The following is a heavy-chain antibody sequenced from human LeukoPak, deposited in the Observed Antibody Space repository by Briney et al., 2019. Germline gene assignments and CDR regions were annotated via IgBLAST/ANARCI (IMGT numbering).Heavy chain of an antibody. D-gene: IGHD6-13*01. CDR3: ARALSRSWYFGY. Sequence: PGGSLRLSCTASGFTFSSSSMHWFRQAPGKGLEYVSAISSNGGSTYYANSVKGRFTISRDNSKNTLYLQMGSLRAEDMALYYCARALSRSWYFGYWGQGTLVTVSS. CDR2: ISSNGGST. J-gene: IGHJ4*02. CDR1: GFTFSSSS. V-gene: IGHV3-64*01.